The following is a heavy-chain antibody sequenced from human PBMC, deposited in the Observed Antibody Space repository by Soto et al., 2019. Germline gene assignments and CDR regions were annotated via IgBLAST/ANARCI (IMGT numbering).Heavy chain of an antibody. V-gene: IGHV4-39*01. Sequence: KTSETLSLTCTVSCGSITSSSFYWGWIRQPPGKGLEWIGHIFHTGATYYNPTLKSRLRMSVDTSKNQFSLNLSSVTATDTAVYYCARRRIVPTTNFDYWGQGTLVTVSS. D-gene: IGHD1-26*01. J-gene: IGHJ4*02. CDR2: IFHTGAT. CDR3: ARRRIVPTTNFDY. CDR1: CGSITSSSFY.